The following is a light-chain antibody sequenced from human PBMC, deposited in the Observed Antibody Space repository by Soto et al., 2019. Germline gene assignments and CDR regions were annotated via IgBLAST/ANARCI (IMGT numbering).Light chain of an antibody. J-gene: IGKJ2*01. Sequence: DIQMTQSPSSLSASVGDRVTITCRASQGISSCLAWYQQKPGKVPKLLIYDASTLQSGVPSRFSGSRSGTEFSLTIISLQHADVATYYCHKDYSSQYTFGQGNKLEIK. CDR1: QGISSC. V-gene: IGKV1-27*01. CDR3: HKDYSSQYT. CDR2: DAS.